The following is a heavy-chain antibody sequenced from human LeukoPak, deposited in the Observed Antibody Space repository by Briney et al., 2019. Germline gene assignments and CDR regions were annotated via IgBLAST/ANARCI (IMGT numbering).Heavy chain of an antibody. CDR3: ARALQDIVAVPAAALDY. V-gene: IGHV4-39*01. CDR1: GGSISSSSYY. CDR2: IYYSGST. D-gene: IGHD2-2*01. Sequence: SETLSLTCTVSGGSISSSSYYWGWIRQPPGKGLEWIGSIYYSGSTYYNPSLKSRVTISVDTSKNQFSLKLSSVTAADTAVYYCARALQDIVAVPAAALDYWGQGTLVTVSS. J-gene: IGHJ4*02.